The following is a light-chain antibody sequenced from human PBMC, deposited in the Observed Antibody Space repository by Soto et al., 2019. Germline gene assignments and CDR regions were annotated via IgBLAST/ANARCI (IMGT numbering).Light chain of an antibody. J-gene: IGLJ2*01. CDR3: QSYDSGLSAVV. V-gene: IGLV1-40*01. Sequence: QSVLTQPPSVSGAPGQRVTISCTGSSSNIGAGYDVHWYQQLPGTAPKLLIYGNSNRPSGVPDRFSGSKSGTSASLAITGLRAEDEAAYYCQSYDSGLSAVVFGGGTKLTVL. CDR1: SSNIGAGYD. CDR2: GNS.